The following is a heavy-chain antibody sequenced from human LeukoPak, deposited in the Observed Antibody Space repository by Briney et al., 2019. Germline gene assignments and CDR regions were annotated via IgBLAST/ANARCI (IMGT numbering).Heavy chain of an antibody. CDR1: GFTFSNYW. CDR2: IYVDGRTT. Sequence: GGSLRLSCVASGFTFSNYWMHWVRQPPGKGLVWVSRIYVDGRTTNYADSVKGRFTISRDNAKNTMYLEMNSLSVEDTATYYCIRDFRSADLWGQGTLVTVTS. J-gene: IGHJ5*02. V-gene: IGHV3-74*01. CDR3: IRDFRSADL.